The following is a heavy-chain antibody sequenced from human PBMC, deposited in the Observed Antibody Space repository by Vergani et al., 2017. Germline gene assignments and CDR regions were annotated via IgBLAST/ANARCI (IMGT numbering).Heavy chain of an antibody. V-gene: IGHV4-34*01. D-gene: IGHD3-22*01. CDR1: GGSFSGYY. CDR2: IYYSGST. CDR3: ARVPLVKLYYYYMDV. J-gene: IGHJ6*03. Sequence: QVQLQQWGAGLLKPSETLSLTCAVYGGSFSGYYWSWIRQPPGKGLEWIGYIYYSGSTYYNPSLKSRVTISVDTSKNQFSLKLSSVTAADTAVYYCARVPLVKLYYYYMDVWGKGTTVTVSS.